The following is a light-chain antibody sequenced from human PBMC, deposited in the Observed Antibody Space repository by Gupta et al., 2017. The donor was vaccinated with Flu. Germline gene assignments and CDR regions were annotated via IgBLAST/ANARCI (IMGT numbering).Light chain of an antibody. Sequence: QSVLTQPPSASGTPGQRASISCSGSRSNIGSNSVNWYQLVSGAAPRLLIYNTNQRPSGVPDRFSGSKSGTSASLAISGLQSGDETDYACAVWDDSLSTWLFGGGTKVTV. V-gene: IGLV1-44*01. CDR1: RSNIGSNS. CDR3: AVWDDSLSTWL. J-gene: IGLJ3*02. CDR2: NTN.